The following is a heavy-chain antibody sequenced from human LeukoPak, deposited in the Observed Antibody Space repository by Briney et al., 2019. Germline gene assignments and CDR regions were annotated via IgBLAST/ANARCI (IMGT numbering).Heavy chain of an antibody. D-gene: IGHD3-10*01. CDR1: GESFSGYY. V-gene: IGHV4-34*01. Sequence: SETLSLTCAVSGESFSGYYWTWIRQPPGKGLEWIGQINPSGRSNYTPSLKSRVTISADTSKNQFSLNLTSVTAADTAVYYCARKLSTRYYFAMDVWGQGTTVTVSS. CDR2: INPSGRS. J-gene: IGHJ6*02. CDR3: ARKLSTRYYFAMDV.